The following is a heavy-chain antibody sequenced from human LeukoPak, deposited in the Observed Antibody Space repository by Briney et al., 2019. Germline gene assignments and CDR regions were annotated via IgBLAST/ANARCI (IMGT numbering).Heavy chain of an antibody. CDR2: ISGGTT. V-gene: IGHV3-23*01. CDR1: GFPISTYG. D-gene: IGHD3-10*01. J-gene: IGHJ4*02. CDR3: AKSVYHSGNY. Sequence: PGGSLRLFRAASGFPISTYGMRWLPQAPGRGLEGVSSISGGTTYYADPVKGRFTISRDNSKNTMFLQMNSLRAEDTAVYYCAKSVYHSGNYWGQGTLVTVSS.